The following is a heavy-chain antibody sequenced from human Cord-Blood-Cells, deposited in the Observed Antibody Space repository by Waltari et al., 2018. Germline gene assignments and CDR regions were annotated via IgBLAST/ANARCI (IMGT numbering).Heavy chain of an antibody. J-gene: IGHJ2*01. V-gene: IGHV4-39*01. CDR1: GGSISSSSYY. CDR2: TSYSGST. D-gene: IGHD3-22*01. CDR3: AHAYYDSSGYYYPNWYFDL. Sequence: QLQLQESGPGLVKPSETLSLTCTVSGGSISSSSYYWGWIRQPPRKGLEWIWSTSYSGSTYYNPSLKSRVTISVDTSKNQFSLKLSSVTAADTSVYYCAHAYYDSSGYYYPNWYFDLWGRGTLVTVSS.